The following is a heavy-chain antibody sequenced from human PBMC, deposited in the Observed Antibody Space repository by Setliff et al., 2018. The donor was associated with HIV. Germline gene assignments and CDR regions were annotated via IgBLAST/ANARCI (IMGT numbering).Heavy chain of an antibody. Sequence: CAASGFTFSSYWMHWVRQVPGKGLVWVSRIKTDGTSTTYADSVKGRFTISRDDAKNTLYLQMNSLGGEDTAVYYCARGPSLTTVTTRGDYMDVWGKGTTVTSP. CDR1: GFTFSSYW. CDR3: ARGPSLTTVTTRGDYMDV. J-gene: IGHJ6*03. V-gene: IGHV3-74*01. D-gene: IGHD4-17*01. CDR2: IKTDGTST.